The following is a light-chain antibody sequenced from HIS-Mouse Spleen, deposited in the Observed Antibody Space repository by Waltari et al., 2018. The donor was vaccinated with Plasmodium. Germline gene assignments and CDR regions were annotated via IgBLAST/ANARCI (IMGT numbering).Light chain of an antibody. CDR2: DDS. CDR1: SLPKKY. J-gene: IGLJ3*02. CDR3: YSTDSSGNHRV. Sequence: SYELTQPPSVSVSPGQTARITCSVDSLPKKYAYWYQQKSGPAPVLVIYDDSKRPSGIPEGFCGASSGTMANLTISGAQVEDEADYYCYSTDSSGNHRVFGGGTKLTVL. V-gene: IGLV3-10*01.